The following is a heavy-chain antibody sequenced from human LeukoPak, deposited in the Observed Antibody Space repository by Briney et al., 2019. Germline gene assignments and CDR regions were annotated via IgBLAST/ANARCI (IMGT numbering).Heavy chain of an antibody. J-gene: IGHJ5*02. V-gene: IGHV4-59*01. D-gene: IGHD3-3*01. Sequence: SETLSLTCTVSGGSISSYYWSWIRQPPGKGLEWIGYIYYSGSTNYNPSLKSRVTISVDTSKNQFSLKLSSVTAADTAVYYCARGHTIFGVVIRLGWFDPWGQGTLVTVSS. CDR3: ARGHTIFGVVIRLGWFDP. CDR1: GGSISSYY. CDR2: IYYSGST.